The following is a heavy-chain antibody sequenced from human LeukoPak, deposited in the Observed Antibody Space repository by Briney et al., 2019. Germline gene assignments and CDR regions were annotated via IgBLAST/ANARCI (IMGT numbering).Heavy chain of an antibody. D-gene: IGHD3-10*01. Sequence: AAVKVSCKASGYTFTSYGISWVRQAPGQGLEWMGWISAYNGNTNYAQKLQGRVTMTTDTSTSTAYMELRSLRSDDTAVYYCARDRVFGGSYYWVYWGQGTLVTVSS. V-gene: IGHV1-18*01. J-gene: IGHJ4*02. CDR1: GYTFTSYG. CDR3: ARDRVFGGSYYWVY. CDR2: ISAYNGNT.